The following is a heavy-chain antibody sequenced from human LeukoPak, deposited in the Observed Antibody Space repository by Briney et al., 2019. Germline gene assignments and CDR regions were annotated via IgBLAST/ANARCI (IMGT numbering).Heavy chain of an antibody. CDR3: ARAGSSGWSDY. CDR2: INPNSGGT. D-gene: IGHD6-19*01. Sequence: ASVKVSCKASGYTFTSNYIHWVRQAPGQGLEWMGWINPNSGGTNYAQKFQGWVTMTRDTSISTAYMELSRLRSDDTAVYYCARAGSSGWSDYWGQGTLVTVSS. V-gene: IGHV1-2*04. J-gene: IGHJ4*02. CDR1: GYTFTSNY.